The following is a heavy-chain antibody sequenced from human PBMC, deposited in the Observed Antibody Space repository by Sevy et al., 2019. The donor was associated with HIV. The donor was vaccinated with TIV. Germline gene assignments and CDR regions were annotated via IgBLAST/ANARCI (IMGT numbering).Heavy chain of an antibody. Sequence: GGSLRLSCAASGFTFASYSLHWVRQAPGKGLEWVSLISQAYDGNKKYYTDAVRGRFTISRADSKSTLYLHLNSLRTAETAVYYCVRDNNAYFFLDYWGQGTRVTVSS. V-gene: IGHV3-30-3*01. CDR1: GFTFASYS. D-gene: IGHD3-16*01. J-gene: IGHJ4*02. CDR2: ISQAYDGNKK. CDR3: VRDNNAYFFLDY.